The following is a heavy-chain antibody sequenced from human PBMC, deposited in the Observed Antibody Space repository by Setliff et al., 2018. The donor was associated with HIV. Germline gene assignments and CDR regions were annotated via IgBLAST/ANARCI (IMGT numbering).Heavy chain of an antibody. J-gene: IGHJ4*02. Sequence: PGGSLRLSCAASGFTFSSYAMSWVRQAPGKGLEWVSAISGSGGSTYYADSVKGRFTISRDNSKNTLYLQMNSLRAEDTAVYYCARDRGSSWYFHDYWGQGTLVTVSS. D-gene: IGHD6-13*01. CDR1: GFTFSSYA. V-gene: IGHV3-23*01. CDR2: ISGSGGST. CDR3: ARDRGSSWYFHDY.